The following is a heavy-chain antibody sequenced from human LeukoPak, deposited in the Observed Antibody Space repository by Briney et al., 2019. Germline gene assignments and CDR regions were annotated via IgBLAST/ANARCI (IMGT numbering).Heavy chain of an antibody. V-gene: IGHV3-64*01. CDR2: ISSNGGST. D-gene: IGHD3-3*01. CDR1: GFTFSSYA. CDR3: ARCNYDFWSGYYKTTHFDY. Sequence: GGSLRLSCAASGFTFSSYAMHWVRQAPGKGLEYVSAISSNGGSTYYANSVKGRFTISRDNSKNTLYLQMNSLRAEDTAVYYCARCNYDFWSGYYKTTHFDYWGQGTLVTVSS. J-gene: IGHJ4*02.